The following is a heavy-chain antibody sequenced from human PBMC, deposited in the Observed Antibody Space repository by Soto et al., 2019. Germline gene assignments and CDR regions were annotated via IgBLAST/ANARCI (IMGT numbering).Heavy chain of an antibody. CDR3: ARLYYDFWSGYYTGSGGPHAPTDAPDYYYYYMDV. V-gene: IGHV4-59*08. CDR1: GGSISSYY. Sequence: SETLSLTCTVSGGSISSYYWSWIRQPPGKGLEWIGYIYYSGSTNYNPSLKSRVTISVDTSKNQFSLKLSSVTAADTAVYYCARLYYDFWSGYYTGSGGPHAPTDAPDYYYYYMDVWGKGTTVTVSS. CDR2: IYYSGST. D-gene: IGHD3-3*01. J-gene: IGHJ6*03.